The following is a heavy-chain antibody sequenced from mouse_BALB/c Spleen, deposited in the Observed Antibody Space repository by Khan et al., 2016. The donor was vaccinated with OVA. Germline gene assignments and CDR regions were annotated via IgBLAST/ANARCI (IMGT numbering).Heavy chain of an antibody. CDR3: ARVYGGDFDY. J-gene: IGHJ2*01. CDR1: GYSIPSDYA. V-gene: IGHV3-2*02. D-gene: IGHD1-1*01. Sequence: EVQLVESRPRLVKPSQSLSLTCTVTGYSIPSDYAWNWIRQFPGNKLEWMGFISYSGNTNYNTSLKSRISITRDTTKNQFFLQLNSVTIEDTATVYCARVYGGDFDYSGKGTTLRVTS. CDR2: ISYSGNT.